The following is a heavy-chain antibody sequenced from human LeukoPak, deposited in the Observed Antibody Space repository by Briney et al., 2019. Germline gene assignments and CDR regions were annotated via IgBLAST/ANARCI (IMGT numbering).Heavy chain of an antibody. V-gene: IGHV4-39*01. D-gene: IGHD3-10*01. CDR3: ARITLVRGVITENLDY. Sequence: SETLSLTCTVYGGSIRSSNYFWAWIRQPPGKGLEWIGSISYSGSTHYNPSRKSRVTISVDTSKNQFSLKLSSVTAADTAVYYCARITLVRGVITENLDYWGQGTLVTVSS. CDR2: ISYSGST. CDR1: GGSIRSSNYF. J-gene: IGHJ4*02.